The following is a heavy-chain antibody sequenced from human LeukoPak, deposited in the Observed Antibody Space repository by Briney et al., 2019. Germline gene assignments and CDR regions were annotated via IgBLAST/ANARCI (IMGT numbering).Heavy chain of an antibody. CDR1: GGSISSYY. Sequence: SETISLTCTVSGGSISSYYWSWIRQPPGKGLELIGYIYYSGSTNYNPSLKSRVTISVDTSKNQFSLKLSSVTAADTAVYYCARVSSGVYFDYWGQGTLVTVSS. CDR3: ARVSSGVYFDY. CDR2: IYYSGST. J-gene: IGHJ4*02. D-gene: IGHD2-15*01. V-gene: IGHV4-59*01.